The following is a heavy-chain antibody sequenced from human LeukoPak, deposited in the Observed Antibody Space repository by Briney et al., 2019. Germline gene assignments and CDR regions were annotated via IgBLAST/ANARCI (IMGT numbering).Heavy chain of an antibody. Sequence: ASVKVSCKASGYTFTGYYMHWVRQAPGQGLEWMGWINPNSGGTKYAQKFQGRVTMTRDTSISTVYMELSRLRTDDTAVYYCARGLRGSPAFDYWGQGTLVTVSS. CDR2: INPNSGGT. CDR1: GYTFTGYY. J-gene: IGHJ4*02. D-gene: IGHD2-2*01. V-gene: IGHV1-2*02. CDR3: ARGLRGSPAFDY.